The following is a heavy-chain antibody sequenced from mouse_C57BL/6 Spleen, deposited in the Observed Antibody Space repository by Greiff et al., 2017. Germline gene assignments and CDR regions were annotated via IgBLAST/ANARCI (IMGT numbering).Heavy chain of an antibody. J-gene: IGHJ3*01. CDR3: ARSGSSSWFAY. Sequence: VKLQESGAELVKPGASVKISCKASGYAFSSYWMNWVKQRPGKGLEWIGQIYPGAGDTNYNGKFKCKATLTADKSSSTAYIQLSSMTSEDSAVYFCARSGSSSWFAYWGQGAMVTVSA. V-gene: IGHV1-80*01. D-gene: IGHD1-1*01. CDR2: IYPGAGDT. CDR1: GYAFSSYW.